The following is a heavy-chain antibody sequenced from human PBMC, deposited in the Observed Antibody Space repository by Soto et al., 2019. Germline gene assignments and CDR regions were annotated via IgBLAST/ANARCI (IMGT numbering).Heavy chain of an antibody. CDR3: AHRRIAMTQNWFDP. Sequence: QITLKESGPTLVKPTQTLTLTCTFSGFSLSASGVGVGWIRQPPGKALEWLALIYWDDDKRYSPSLKSRLTNTKDTSKKQVVLTMTNMNPADTATYYCAHRRIAMTQNWFDPWGQGTLVTVSS. CDR1: GFSLSASGVG. D-gene: IGHD6-13*01. V-gene: IGHV2-5*02. J-gene: IGHJ5*02. CDR2: IYWDDDK.